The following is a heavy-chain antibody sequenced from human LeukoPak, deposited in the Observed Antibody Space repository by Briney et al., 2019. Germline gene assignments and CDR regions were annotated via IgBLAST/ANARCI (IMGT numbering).Heavy chain of an antibody. D-gene: IGHD3-10*01. V-gene: IGHV1-69*06. Sequence: SVKVSCKASGGTFSSYSISWVRQPPGQGLEWMGEIIPIFGTANYAHNFQGRVTITADKYKHTPHIALRSLSSEERAVYYCARDKDYYGSGSYYHMDVWGKGTTVTVSS. CDR2: IIPIFGTA. CDR3: ARDKDYYGSGSYYHMDV. CDR1: GGTFSSYS. J-gene: IGHJ6*03.